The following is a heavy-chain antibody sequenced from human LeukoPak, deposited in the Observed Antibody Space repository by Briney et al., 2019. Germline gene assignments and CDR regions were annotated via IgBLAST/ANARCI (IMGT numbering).Heavy chain of an antibody. Sequence: GGSLRLSCAASGFTFSSYGMHWVRQAPGKGLEWVAFIRYDGSNEYYADSVKGRFIISRDNSKNTLYLQMNSLRAEDTAVYYCAKDFQQRVVGVLYWGQGTLVTVSS. CDR1: GFTFSSYG. V-gene: IGHV3-30*02. J-gene: IGHJ4*02. D-gene: IGHD6-13*01. CDR3: AKDFQQRVVGVLY. CDR2: IRYDGSNE.